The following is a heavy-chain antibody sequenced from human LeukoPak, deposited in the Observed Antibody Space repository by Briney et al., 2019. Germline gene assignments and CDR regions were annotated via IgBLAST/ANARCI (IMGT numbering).Heavy chain of an antibody. CDR3: AIVGATTVAFDI. Sequence: SVKVSCKASGGTFSSYAISWVRQAPGQGLEWMGGIIPIFGTTNYAQKFQGRVTITTDESTSTAYMELSSLRSEDTAVYYCAIVGATTVAFDIWGQGTMVTVSS. CDR2: IIPIFGTT. D-gene: IGHD1-26*01. J-gene: IGHJ3*02. CDR1: GGTFSSYA. V-gene: IGHV1-69*05.